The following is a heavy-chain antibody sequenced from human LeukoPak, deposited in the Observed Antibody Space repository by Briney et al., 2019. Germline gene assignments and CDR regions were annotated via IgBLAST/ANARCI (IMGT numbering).Heavy chain of an antibody. V-gene: IGHV1-69*06. D-gene: IGHD1-26*01. Sequence: SVKVSCKASGGTFSSYAISWVRQAPGQGLEWMGRIIPIFGTANYAQKFQGRVTITADKSTSTAYMELSSLRSEDTAVYYCARGPYSGSQFQDWFDPWGQGTLVTVSS. CDR1: GGTFSSYA. CDR2: IIPIFGTA. CDR3: ARGPYSGSQFQDWFDP. J-gene: IGHJ5*02.